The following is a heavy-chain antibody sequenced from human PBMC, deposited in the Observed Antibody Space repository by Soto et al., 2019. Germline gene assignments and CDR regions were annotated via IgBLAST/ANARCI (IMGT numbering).Heavy chain of an antibody. CDR3: VRDGTKNLRDWFDP. D-gene: IGHD1-1*01. CDR2: IYYSGRT. V-gene: IGHV4-59*12. Sequence: PSETLSLTCTVSGGSIRDYFWTWIRQPPGKGLEWIGYIYYSGRTNYNPSLKSRVSISVDMSKKQFSLTLRSVTAADTAMYYCVRDGTKNLRDWFDPWGQGILVTVSS. J-gene: IGHJ5*02. CDR1: GGSIRDYF.